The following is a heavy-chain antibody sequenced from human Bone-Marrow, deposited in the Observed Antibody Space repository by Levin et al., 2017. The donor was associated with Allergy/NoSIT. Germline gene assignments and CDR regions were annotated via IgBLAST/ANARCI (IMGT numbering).Heavy chain of an antibody. CDR1: GYSFTSYW. D-gene: IGHD6-13*01. Sequence: KVSCKGSGYSFTSYWIGWVRQMPGKGLEWMGIIYPGDSDTRYSPSFQGQVTISADKSISTAYLQWSSLKASDTAMYYCARIRAGYSSSWYWFDPWGQGTLVTVSS. J-gene: IGHJ5*02. CDR2: IYPGDSDT. CDR3: ARIRAGYSSSWYWFDP. V-gene: IGHV5-51*01.